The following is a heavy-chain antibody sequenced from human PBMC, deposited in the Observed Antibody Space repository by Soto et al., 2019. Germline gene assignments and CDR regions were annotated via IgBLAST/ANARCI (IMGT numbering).Heavy chain of an antibody. CDR3: ARVDDIVVVAVDY. J-gene: IGHJ1*01. CDR1: GYTFTSYG. V-gene: IGHV1-18*01. CDR2: ISAYNGDT. D-gene: IGHD2-15*01. Sequence: QVPLVQSGGEVKKPGASVKVSCKASGYTFTSYGISWLRQAPGQGLEWMGWISAYNGDTDHARKLQGRVTMTTDTSTSKAYMELSSLRSDDTAVYYCARVDDIVVVAVDYWGQGALVTVSS.